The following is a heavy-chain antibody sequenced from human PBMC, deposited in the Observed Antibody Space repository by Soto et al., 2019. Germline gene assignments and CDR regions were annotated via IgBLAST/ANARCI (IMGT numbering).Heavy chain of an antibody. CDR3: AREGWEGSHFDY. Sequence: QVQLVQSGAEVKKPGSSVKVSCKASGGTFSSYAISWVRQAPGQGLEWMGGIIPIFGTANYAQKFQGRVXIXAXGSTSTAYMELSSLRSEDTAVYYCAREGWEGSHFDYWGQGTLVTVSS. V-gene: IGHV1-69*12. CDR2: IIPIFGTA. D-gene: IGHD1-26*01. CDR1: GGTFSSYA. J-gene: IGHJ4*02.